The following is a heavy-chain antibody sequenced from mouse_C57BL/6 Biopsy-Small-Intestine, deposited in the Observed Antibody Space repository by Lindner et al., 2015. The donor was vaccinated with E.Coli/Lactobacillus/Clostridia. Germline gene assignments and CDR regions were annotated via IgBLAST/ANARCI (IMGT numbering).Heavy chain of an antibody. CDR3: ARRGGYGLDV. J-gene: IGHJ1*01. CDR1: KFTFIDYY. D-gene: IGHD3-1*01. Sequence: SVKVSCKASKFTFIDYYIHWVRQAPGQGLEWMGRIIPKSGSTNYGQKFQDRVTVTADTSTGSVFMELSSLNYDDTAVYYCARRGGYGLDVWGQGTTVTVSA. CDR2: IIPKSGST. V-gene: IGHV1-64*01.